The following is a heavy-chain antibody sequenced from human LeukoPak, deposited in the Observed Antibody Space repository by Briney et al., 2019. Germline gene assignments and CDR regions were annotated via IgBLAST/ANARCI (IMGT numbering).Heavy chain of an antibody. J-gene: IGHJ4*02. CDR3: SGSYYPIDY. V-gene: IGHV4-34*01. CDR2: IYYSGST. Sequence: PSETLSLTCAVYGGSFSGYYWSWIRQPPGKGLEWIGSIYYSGSTYYNPSLKSRVTISVDTSKNQFSLKLSSVTAADTAVYYCSGSYYPIDYWGQGTLVTVSS. D-gene: IGHD3-10*01. CDR1: GGSFSGYY.